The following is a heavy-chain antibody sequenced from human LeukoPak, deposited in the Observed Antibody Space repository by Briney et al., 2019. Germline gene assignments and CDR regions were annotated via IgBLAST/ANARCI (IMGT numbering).Heavy chain of an antibody. CDR1: GYTFTGYY. V-gene: IGHV1-2*02. CDR2: INPNSGGT. D-gene: IGHD3-22*01. Sequence: GASVKVSCKASGYTFTGYYLHWVRQAPGQGPEWMGWINPNSGGTFYAQKFQGRVTMTRDTSISTAYMELSRLRSDDTAVYYCARDGHRRYHYDSSGREDAFDIWGQGTMVTVSS. CDR3: ARDGHRRYHYDSSGREDAFDI. J-gene: IGHJ3*02.